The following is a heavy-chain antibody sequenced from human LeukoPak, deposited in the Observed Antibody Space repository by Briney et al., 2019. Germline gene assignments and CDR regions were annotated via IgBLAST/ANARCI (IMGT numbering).Heavy chain of an antibody. J-gene: IGHJ4*02. D-gene: IGHD3-22*01. CDR3: ARSRRDYYDSSGYYSSFDY. CDR2: ISAYNGNT. Sequence: ASVKVSCKASGYTFTSYGISWVRQAPGQGLEWMGWISAYNGNTNYAQKLQGRVTMTTDTSTSTAYMELRSLRSDDTAVYYCARSRRDYYDSSGYYSSFDYWGQGTLVTVSS. V-gene: IGHV1-18*01. CDR1: GYTFTSYG.